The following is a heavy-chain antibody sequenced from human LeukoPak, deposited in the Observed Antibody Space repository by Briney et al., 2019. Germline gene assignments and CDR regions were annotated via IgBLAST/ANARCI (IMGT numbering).Heavy chain of an antibody. CDR1: GGSFSGYY. V-gene: IGHV4-34*01. Sequence: SETLSLTCAVYGGSFSGYYWSWTRQPPGKGLEWIGEINHSGSTNYNPSLKSRVTISVDTSKNQFSLKLSSVTAADTAVYYCARGPDIVVVPAAIGPSYFDYWGQGTLVTVSS. D-gene: IGHD2-2*01. CDR3: ARGPDIVVVPAAIGPSYFDY. CDR2: INHSGST. J-gene: IGHJ4*02.